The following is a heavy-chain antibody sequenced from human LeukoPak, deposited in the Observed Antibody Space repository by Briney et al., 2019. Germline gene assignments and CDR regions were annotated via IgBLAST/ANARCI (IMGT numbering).Heavy chain of an antibody. V-gene: IGHV1-8*01. D-gene: IGHD2-2*01. CDR3: ARLGYCSSTSCSDFDY. Sequence: ASVKVSCKSSGYTFTIYDINWMRQATGQGLEWMGWMNPNSDNTGYAQKFQGRVTMTRNTSISTAYMELSSLRSEDTAVYYCARLGYCSSTSCSDFDYWGQGTLVTVSS. J-gene: IGHJ4*02. CDR2: MNPNSDNT. CDR1: GYTFTIYD.